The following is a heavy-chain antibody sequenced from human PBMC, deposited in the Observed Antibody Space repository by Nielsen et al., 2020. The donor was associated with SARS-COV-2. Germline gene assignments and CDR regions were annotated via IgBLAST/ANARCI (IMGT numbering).Heavy chain of an antibody. D-gene: IGHD2-8*01. J-gene: IGHJ4*02. CDR1: GLSFRNGW. CDR3: TYAQEDGDFAF. CDR2: IKSKADGGTT. V-gene: IGHV3-15*01. Sequence: GGSLRLSCAVSGLSFRNGWMSWVRQAPGKGLEWVGWIKSKADGGTTDYATSVKGRFTISRDDSKNMVDLQMDSLKIEDTGVYYCTYAQEDGDFAFWGQGVVVSVSS.